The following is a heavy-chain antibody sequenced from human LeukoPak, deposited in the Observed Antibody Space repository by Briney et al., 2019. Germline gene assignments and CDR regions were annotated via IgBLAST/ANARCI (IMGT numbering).Heavy chain of an antibody. D-gene: IGHD6-19*01. Sequence: GASVTVSCKPSGYTFTGYYLHWVRQAPGQGFEWMGWMNPNTGATMYSQRFQGRVTMYRDTSISTSYMDLNSLRSDDSAVYYCARDRVGSGWPRPFYFEFWGQGSLVTVSS. V-gene: IGHV1-2*02. CDR1: GYTFTGYY. CDR2: MNPNTGAT. J-gene: IGHJ4*02. CDR3: ARDRVGSGWPRPFYFEF.